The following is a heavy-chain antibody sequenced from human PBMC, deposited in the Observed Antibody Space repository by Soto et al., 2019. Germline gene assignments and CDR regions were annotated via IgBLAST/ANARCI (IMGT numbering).Heavy chain of an antibody. V-gene: IGHV3-23*01. J-gene: IGHJ5*02. CDR3: AKGVSSWYGNWFDP. Sequence: PGGSLRLSCAASGFTFSSYAMSWVRQAPGKGLEWVSAISGSGGSTYYADSVKGRFTISRDNSKNTLYLQMNSLKAEDTAVYYCAKGVSSWYGNWFDPWGQGTLVTVSS. CDR2: ISGSGGST. CDR1: GFTFSSYA. D-gene: IGHD6-13*01.